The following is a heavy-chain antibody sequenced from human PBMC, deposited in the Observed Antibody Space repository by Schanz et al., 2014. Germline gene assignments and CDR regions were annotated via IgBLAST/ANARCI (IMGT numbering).Heavy chain of an antibody. J-gene: IGHJ6*02. D-gene: IGHD4-17*01. V-gene: IGHV4-30-4*07. CDR2: IYSSGST. CDR1: GGSISSGAYS. Sequence: QVQLQESGPRLVKPSQTLSLTCTVSGGSISSGAYSWSWIRQPPGKRPEWIGYIYSSGSTYYNPPPKSRVSMSIDTSKNQFSLKLSSVTAADTAVYYCARDRGMTTSDYYYGMDVWGQGTTVTVSS. CDR3: ARDRGMTTSDYYYGMDV.